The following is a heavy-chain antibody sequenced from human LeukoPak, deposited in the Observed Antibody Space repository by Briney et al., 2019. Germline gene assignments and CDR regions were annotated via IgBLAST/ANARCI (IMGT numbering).Heavy chain of an antibody. D-gene: IGHD6-6*01. Sequence: SGPALVKPTQTLTLTCTFSGFSLSTSGMCVSWIRQPPGKALEWLARIDWDDDKYYSTSLKTRLTISKDTSKNQVVLTMTNMDPVDTATYYCARTMRGIAARSMYNWFDPWGQGTLVTVSS. V-gene: IGHV2-70*11. CDR2: IDWDDDK. CDR1: GFSLSTSGMC. J-gene: IGHJ5*02. CDR3: ARTMRGIAARSMYNWFDP.